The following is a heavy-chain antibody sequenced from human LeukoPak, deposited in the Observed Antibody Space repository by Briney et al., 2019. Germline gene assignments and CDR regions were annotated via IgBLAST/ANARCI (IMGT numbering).Heavy chain of an antibody. CDR1: GGSFSPYY. J-gene: IGHJ4*02. V-gene: IGHV4-34*01. Sequence: TSETLSLTCAVYGGSFSPYYWSWIRQPPGKGLEWIGEINHSGSTNYNPSLKSRVTISVDTPKNQFSLRLSSVTAADTAVYYCARGGFYCGGDCYVDYWGQGTLVTVSS. CDR3: ARGGFYCGGDCYVDY. CDR2: INHSGST. D-gene: IGHD2-21*02.